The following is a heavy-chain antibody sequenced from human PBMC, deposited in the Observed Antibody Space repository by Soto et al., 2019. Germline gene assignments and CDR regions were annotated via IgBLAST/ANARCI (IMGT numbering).Heavy chain of an antibody. V-gene: IGHV1-46*03. CDR1: GYTFTSYY. J-gene: IGHJ4*02. Sequence: QVQLVQSGAEVKKPGASVKVSCKASGYTFTSYYMHWVRQAPGQGLEWMGIINPSGGSTSYAQKFQGRVTMNRDTSTSTVYMELSSLRSEDTAVYYCARGEIVVVPAAIEPFFDYWGQGTLVTVSS. CDR2: INPSGGST. CDR3: ARGEIVVVPAAIEPFFDY. D-gene: IGHD2-2*02.